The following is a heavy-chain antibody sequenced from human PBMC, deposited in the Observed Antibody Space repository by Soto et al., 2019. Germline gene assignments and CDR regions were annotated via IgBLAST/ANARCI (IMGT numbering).Heavy chain of an antibody. CDR1: GFTFSSYA. J-gene: IGHJ6*02. D-gene: IGHD2-8*01. Sequence: QVQLVESGGGVVQPGRSLRLSCAASGFTFSSYAMHWVRQAPGKGLEWVAVISYDGSNKYYADSVKGRFTISRDNSKNTLYLQMNSLRAEDTAVYYCARDSGSGYCTNGVCYPPIYYYYGMDVWGQGTTVTVSS. V-gene: IGHV3-30-3*01. CDR3: ARDSGSGYCTNGVCYPPIYYYYGMDV. CDR2: ISYDGSNK.